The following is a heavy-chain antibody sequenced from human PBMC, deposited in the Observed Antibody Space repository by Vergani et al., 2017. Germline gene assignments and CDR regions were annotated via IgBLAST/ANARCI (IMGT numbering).Heavy chain of an antibody. Sequence: EVQLLESGGGLVQPGGSLRLSCAASGFTFSSFAMSWVRQAPGKGLEWVSAISGSGGSTYYADSVKGRFTISRDNSKNTLYLQMNSLRAEDTAVYYCAKGYSSSSEEIDYWGQGTLVTVSS. V-gene: IGHV3-23*01. CDR3: AKGYSSSSEEIDY. CDR1: GFTFSSFA. CDR2: ISGSGGST. D-gene: IGHD6-6*01. J-gene: IGHJ4*02.